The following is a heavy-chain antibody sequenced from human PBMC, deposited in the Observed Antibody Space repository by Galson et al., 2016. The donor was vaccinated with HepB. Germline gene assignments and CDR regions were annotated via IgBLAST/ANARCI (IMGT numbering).Heavy chain of an antibody. CDR1: GGSVSSGSYY. J-gene: IGHJ4*02. CDR3: VRAGYCSGGTCYSGFLAY. Sequence: ETLSLTCTVSGGSVSSGSYYWSWIRQPPGKGLEWIGYIDYTGGTIYNPSLTSRVTISVDTSKNQFSLRLTSVTAADTAVYYCVRAGYCSGGTCYSGFLAYWGQGTLVTVSS. D-gene: IGHD2-15*01. CDR2: IDYTGGT. V-gene: IGHV4-61*01.